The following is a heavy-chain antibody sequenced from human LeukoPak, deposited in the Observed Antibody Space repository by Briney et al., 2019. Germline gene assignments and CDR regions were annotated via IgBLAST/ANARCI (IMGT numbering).Heavy chain of an antibody. J-gene: IGHJ4*02. V-gene: IGHV1-2*02. CDR3: ARTYYDSSGYVPFDY. Sequence: ASVKVSCTASGYTFTGYYMHWVRQAPGQGLEWMGWIHPNSGGTKYAQRFQGRVTMTRDTSISTAYMELSRLRSDDTAVYYCARTYYDSSGYVPFDYWGQGTLVTVSS. CDR2: IHPNSGGT. CDR1: GYTFTGYY. D-gene: IGHD3-22*01.